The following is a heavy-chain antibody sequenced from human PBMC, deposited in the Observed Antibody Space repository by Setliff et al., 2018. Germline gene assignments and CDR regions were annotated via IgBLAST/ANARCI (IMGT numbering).Heavy chain of an antibody. D-gene: IGHD1-1*01. V-gene: IGHV3-30*01. Sequence: GESLRLSCAASGFTFRDYALYWVRQAPDKGLEWVARISSNVDDTSYADSVKGRFTISRDNSINTLYLQMNSLRTEDTAVYYCARGRKYRAVYFFDYWGQGALVTVSS. CDR1: GFTFRDYA. J-gene: IGHJ4*02. CDR3: ARGRKYRAVYFFDY. CDR2: ISSNVDDT.